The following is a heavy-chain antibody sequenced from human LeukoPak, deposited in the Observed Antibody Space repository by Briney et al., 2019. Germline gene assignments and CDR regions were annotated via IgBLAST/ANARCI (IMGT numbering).Heavy chain of an antibody. J-gene: IGHJ4*02. V-gene: IGHV3-21*01. Sequence: GGSLRLSCAASGFTFSSYSMNWVRQAPGKGLEWVSSISSSSYIYYADSVKGRFTISRDNAKNSQYLQMNSLRAEDTAVYYCARDQFRYWGQGTLVTVSS. CDR1: GFTFSSYS. CDR3: ARDQFRY. CDR2: ISSSSYI.